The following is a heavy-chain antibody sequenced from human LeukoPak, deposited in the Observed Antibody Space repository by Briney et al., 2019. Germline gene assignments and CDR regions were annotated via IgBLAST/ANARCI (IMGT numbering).Heavy chain of an antibody. CDR3: TTGPGNPGY. V-gene: IGHV3-15*01. CDR1: GLSFDNAW. D-gene: IGHD4-23*01. J-gene: IGHJ4*02. CDR2: IKSKNVGETT. Sequence: GGSLRLSCVASGLSFDNAWMSWVRQAPGKGLEWVGRIKSKNVGETTEYAAPVQGRFTISRDDSRNTVYLQMSSLKTEDTGVYYCTTGPGNPGYWGQGTLVTVSS.